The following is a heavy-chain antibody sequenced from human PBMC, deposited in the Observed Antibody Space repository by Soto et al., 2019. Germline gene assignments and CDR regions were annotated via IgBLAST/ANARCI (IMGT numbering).Heavy chain of an antibody. V-gene: IGHV3-48*03. D-gene: IGHD3-10*01. CDR3: AKYYFGMGV. CDR2: ISASGATI. CDR1: GFTFSDYE. J-gene: IGHJ6*02. Sequence: ESGGGLVQPGGSLRLSCAASGFTFSDYEVNWVRQAPGKGLEWISYISASGATIHYADSVRGRLTISRDNAKNSVYLQMNSLRADDTGVYYCAKYYFGMGVWGQGTTVTVSS.